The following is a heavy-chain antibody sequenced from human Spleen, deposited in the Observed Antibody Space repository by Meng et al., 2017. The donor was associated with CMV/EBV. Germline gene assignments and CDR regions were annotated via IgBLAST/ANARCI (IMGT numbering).Heavy chain of an antibody. Sequence: GGSLRLSCTASGFTFSTYWMSWVRQAPGKGLEWVANINQDGSEKYYVDSVKGRFTISRDNAKNSLYLQMNSLRPEDTAVFYCARDFYTSGWYESWFDPWGQGTLVTVSS. CDR3: ARDFYTSGWYESWFDP. J-gene: IGHJ5*02. V-gene: IGHV3-7*01. CDR1: GFTFSTYW. D-gene: IGHD6-19*01. CDR2: INQDGSEK.